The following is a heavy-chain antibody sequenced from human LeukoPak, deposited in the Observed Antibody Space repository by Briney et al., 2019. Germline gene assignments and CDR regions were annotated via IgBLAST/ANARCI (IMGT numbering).Heavy chain of an antibody. J-gene: IGHJ6*02. CDR3: ARRDGYCSSTSCYADYYYGMDV. D-gene: IGHD2-2*01. V-gene: IGHV5-51*01. CDR2: IYPGDSDT. Sequence: GESQKISCKGSGYSFTSYWIGWVRQMPGKGLEWMGIIYPGDSDTTYSPSFQGQVTISADKSISTAYLQWSSLKASDTAMYYCARRDGYCSSTSCYADYYYGMDVWGQGTTVTVSS. CDR1: GYSFTSYW.